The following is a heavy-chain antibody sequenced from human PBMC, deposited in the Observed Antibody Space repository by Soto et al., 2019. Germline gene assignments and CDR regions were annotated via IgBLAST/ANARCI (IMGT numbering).Heavy chain of an antibody. Sequence: EVQLVESGGGLVQPGRSLRLSCAASGFTFDDYTMHWVRQAPGKGLEWVSGISWNGGSTGYADSVKGRFTVSRDNAKNALYLQINSLRAEDTAFYYCAKGRGSSGDLCDYWGQGTLVTVSS. CDR2: ISWNGGST. CDR3: AKGRGSSGDLCDY. D-gene: IGHD2-15*01. CDR1: GFTFDDYT. J-gene: IGHJ4*02. V-gene: IGHV3-9*01.